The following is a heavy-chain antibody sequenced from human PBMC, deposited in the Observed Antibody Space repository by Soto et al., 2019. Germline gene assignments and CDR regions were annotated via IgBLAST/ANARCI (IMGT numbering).Heavy chain of an antibody. J-gene: IGHJ3*02. V-gene: IGHV1-2*04. CDR3: ARLAADDAFDI. D-gene: IGHD6-13*01. CDR2: INPNSGGT. CDR1: GYTFTGYY. Sequence: VASVKVSCKASGYTFTGYYMHWVRQAPGQGREWMGWINPNSGGTNYAQKFQGWVTMTRDTSISTAYMELSRLRSDDTAVYYCARLAADDAFDIWGQGTMVTVSS.